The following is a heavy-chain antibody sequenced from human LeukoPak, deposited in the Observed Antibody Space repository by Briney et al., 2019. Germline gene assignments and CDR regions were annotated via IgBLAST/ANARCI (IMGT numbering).Heavy chain of an antibody. V-gene: IGHV3-74*01. CDR1: GFTFSSYW. CDR3: AREDIRLDYFDY. J-gene: IGHJ4*02. CDR2: IKSDGSST. D-gene: IGHD6-19*01. Sequence: GGSLRLSCAASGFTFSSYWMHWVRQAPGKGLVWVSRIKSDGSSTTYADSVKGRFTISRDDAKNSLYLQMNSLRAEDTAVYYCAREDIRLDYFDYWGQGTLVTVSS.